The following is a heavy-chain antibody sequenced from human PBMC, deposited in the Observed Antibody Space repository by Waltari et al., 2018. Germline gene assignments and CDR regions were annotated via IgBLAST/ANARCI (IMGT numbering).Heavy chain of an antibody. J-gene: IGHJ4*02. CDR3: AMGFLEWDYFDY. D-gene: IGHD3-3*01. CDR1: GGTFSSYA. V-gene: IGHV1-69*13. CDR2: IIPILGTA. Sequence: QVQLVQSGAEVKKPGSSVKVSCKASGGTFSSYAISWVRQAPGQGLEWMGRIIPILGTANYAQKFKGRVTITADKSTSTAYMELSSLRSEDTAVYYCAMGFLEWDYFDYWGQGTLVTVSS.